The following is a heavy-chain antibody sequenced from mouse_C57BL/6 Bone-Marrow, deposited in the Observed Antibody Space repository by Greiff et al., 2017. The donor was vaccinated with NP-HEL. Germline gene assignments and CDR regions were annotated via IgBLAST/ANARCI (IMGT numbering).Heavy chain of an antibody. CDR3: TRPYGSSYDFDY. D-gene: IGHD1-1*01. CDR2: IYPGNSDT. Sequence: VQLQQSGTVLARPGASVKMSCKTSGYTFTSYWMHWVKQRPGQGLEWIGAIYPGNSDTSYNQKFKGKAKLTAVTSASTAYMELSSLTNEDSAVYHCTRPYGSSYDFDYWGQGTTLTVSS. V-gene: IGHV1-5*01. CDR1: GYTFTSYW. J-gene: IGHJ2*01.